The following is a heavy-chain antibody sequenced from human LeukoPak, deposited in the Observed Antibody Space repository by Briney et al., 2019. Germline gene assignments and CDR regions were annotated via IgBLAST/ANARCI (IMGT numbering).Heavy chain of an antibody. CDR3: VSWHFGRASY. Sequence: GGSLRLSCAASGFTFSSYAMSWVRQAPAKGLEWVSAISGSGGSTYYADSVKGRFTISRDNSKNTLYLQMNSLRAEDTAVYYCVSWHFGRASYWGQGTLVSVSS. D-gene: IGHD3-3*02. J-gene: IGHJ4*02. CDR1: GFTFSSYA. CDR2: ISGSGGST. V-gene: IGHV3-23*01.